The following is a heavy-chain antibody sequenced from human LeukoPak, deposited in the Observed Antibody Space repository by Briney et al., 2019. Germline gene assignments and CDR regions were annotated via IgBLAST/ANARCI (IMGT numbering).Heavy chain of an antibody. Sequence: PSETLSLTCAVYGGSFSGYYWSWIRQPPGKGLEWIGEINHSGSTNYNPSLKSRVTISVDTSKNPFSLKLSSVTAADTAVYYCARGPRWLHYYFDYWGQGTLVTVSS. CDR1: GGSFSGYY. CDR2: INHSGST. CDR3: ARGPRWLHYYFDY. D-gene: IGHD5-24*01. J-gene: IGHJ4*02. V-gene: IGHV4-34*01.